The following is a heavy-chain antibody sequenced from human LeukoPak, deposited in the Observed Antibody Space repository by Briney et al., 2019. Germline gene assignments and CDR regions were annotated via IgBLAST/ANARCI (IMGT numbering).Heavy chain of an antibody. D-gene: IGHD4-17*01. CDR1: RYRFTTYW. V-gene: IGHV5-51*01. CDR2: IYPGDSDT. CDR3: ARHGDYDYAFDI. J-gene: IGHJ3*02. Sequence: GESLKISCEGSRYRFTTYWIGWVRQMPGKGLEWMGIIYPGDSDTRYSPSFQGQVTISADKSTSTAYLQWSSLKASDTAMYYCARHGDYDYAFDIWGQGTMVTVSS.